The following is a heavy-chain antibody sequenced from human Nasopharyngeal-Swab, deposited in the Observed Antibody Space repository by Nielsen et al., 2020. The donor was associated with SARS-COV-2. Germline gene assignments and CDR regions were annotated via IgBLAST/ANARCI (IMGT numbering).Heavy chain of an antibody. V-gene: IGHV3-7*01. CDR1: GFTFSSYW. D-gene: IGHD5-24*01. J-gene: IGHJ1*01. CDR3: ARGVETIHH. CDR2: IKQDGSEK. Sequence: GESLKISCAASGFTFSSYWMSWVRQAPGKGLEWVDNIKQDGSEKYYVDSMKGRFTISRDNAKKSLYLQMNSLRAEDTAVYYCARGVETIHHWGQGSLVTVSS.